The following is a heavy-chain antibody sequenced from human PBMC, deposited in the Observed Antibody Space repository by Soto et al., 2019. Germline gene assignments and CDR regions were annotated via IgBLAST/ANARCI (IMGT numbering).Heavy chain of an antibody. CDR2: ISSTTNYI. J-gene: IGHJ4*02. V-gene: IGHV3-21*06. Sequence: GGSLRLSCAASGFTFTRYSMNWVRQAPAKGLEWVSFISSTTNYIYYGDSMKGRFTISRDNAKNSLYLEMNSVRAEDTAVYYCARESEDLTSNFDYWGQGTLVTVSS. CDR3: ARESEDLTSNFDY. CDR1: GFTFTRYS.